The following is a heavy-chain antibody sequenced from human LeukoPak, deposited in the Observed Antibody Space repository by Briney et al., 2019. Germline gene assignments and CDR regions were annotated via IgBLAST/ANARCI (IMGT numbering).Heavy chain of an antibody. CDR2: INPNSGDT. D-gene: IGHD1-26*01. J-gene: IGHJ4*02. CDR3: ARVPESRGSYLDY. V-gene: IGHV1-2*02. Sequence: ASVKVSCKASGYTFTDYYMHWVRQAPGQGLEWMGWINPNSGDTNYAQTFQGRVTMTRDTSISTAYMELGRLTSDDTAVYYCARVPESRGSYLDYWGQGTLVTVSS. CDR1: GYTFTDYY.